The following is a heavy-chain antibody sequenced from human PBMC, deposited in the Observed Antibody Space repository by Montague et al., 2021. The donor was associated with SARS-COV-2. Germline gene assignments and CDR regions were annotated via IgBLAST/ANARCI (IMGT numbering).Heavy chain of an antibody. CDR2: IYYSGST. J-gene: IGHJ6*02. CDR1: GGSISNYY. D-gene: IGHD3-22*01. CDR3: ARGGGYYSYGLDV. V-gene: IGHV4-59*01. Sequence: SETLSLTCTVSGGSISNYYWSWIRQPPGRGLEWIGYIYYSGSTDYSPSXKSRVTISLDTSKNQFSLKVTSVTAADTAVYYCARGGGYYSYGLDVWGPGTTVTVSS.